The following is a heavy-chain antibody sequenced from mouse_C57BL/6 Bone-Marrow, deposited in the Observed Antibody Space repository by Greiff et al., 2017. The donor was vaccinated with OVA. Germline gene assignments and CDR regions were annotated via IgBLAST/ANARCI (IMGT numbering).Heavy chain of an antibody. D-gene: IGHD2-4*01. CDR3: AREWDYEGPVAY. V-gene: IGHV1-52*01. Sequence: QVQLQQPGAELVRPGSSVNLSCKASGYTFTSYWMHWVHQRPIQGLEWIGNIDPSDSETHSNQKFQDKATLTVDKSSSTDYMQLSSLTSEDSAVYYCAREWDYEGPVAYWGQGTLVTVSA. CDR1: GYTFTSYW. CDR2: IDPSDSET. J-gene: IGHJ3*01.